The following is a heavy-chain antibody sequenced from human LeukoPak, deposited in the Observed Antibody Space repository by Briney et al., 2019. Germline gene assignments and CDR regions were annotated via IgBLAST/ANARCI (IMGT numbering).Heavy chain of an antibody. CDR2: IKNDGSET. J-gene: IGHJ5*02. CDR3: AKESVQQLVPNWFDP. Sequence: PGGSLRLSCAVSGFKFRDHWMDWVRQAPGKGLEWVGHIKNDGSETYYLDSLKGRFSISRDNTNNALYLQMNSLRAEDTAVYYCAKESVQQLVPNWFDPWGQGTLVTVSS. CDR1: GFKFRDHW. D-gene: IGHD6-13*01. V-gene: IGHV3-7*03.